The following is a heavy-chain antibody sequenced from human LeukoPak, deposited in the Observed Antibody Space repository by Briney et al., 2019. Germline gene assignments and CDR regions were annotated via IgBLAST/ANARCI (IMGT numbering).Heavy chain of an antibody. J-gene: IGHJ4*02. D-gene: IGHD2-8*01. V-gene: IGHV1-2*02. Sequence: GASVKVSCKPSEYIFTDDYMHWVRQTPGQGLEWMGWINPNSGGTRYPQKFQGRVTMTRDTAISTGYMELSGLRSDDTAVYYCAGSLGYCTSNVCYLKYWGQGTLVTVSS. CDR1: EYIFTDDY. CDR2: INPNSGGT. CDR3: AGSLGYCTSNVCYLKY.